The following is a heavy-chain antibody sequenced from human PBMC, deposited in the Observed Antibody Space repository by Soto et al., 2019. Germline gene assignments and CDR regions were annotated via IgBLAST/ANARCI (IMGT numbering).Heavy chain of an antibody. Sequence: GGSLRLSCAASGFTFSSYAMGWVRQAPGKGLEWVSAISGSGGSTYYADSVKGRFTISRDNSKNTLYLQMNSLRAEDTAVYYCAKGGSAAAAGKNYYYGMDVWGQGTTVTVSS. CDR2: ISGSGGST. D-gene: IGHD6-13*01. CDR3: AKGGSAAAAGKNYYYGMDV. CDR1: GFTFSSYA. J-gene: IGHJ6*02. V-gene: IGHV3-23*01.